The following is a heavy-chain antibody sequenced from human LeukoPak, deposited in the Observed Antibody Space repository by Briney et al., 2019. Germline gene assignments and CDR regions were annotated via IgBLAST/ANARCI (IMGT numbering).Heavy chain of an antibody. J-gene: IGHJ4*02. CDR2: INPNSGGT. V-gene: IGHV1-2*02. CDR1: GYTFTGYY. Sequence: ASVKVSCKASGYTFTGYYMHWVRQAPGQGLEWMGWINPNSGGTNYAQKFQGRVTMTRDTSISTAYMELSRLRSGDTAVYYCARVALSYSSVRFDYWGQGTLVTVSS. D-gene: IGHD6-19*01. CDR3: ARVALSYSSVRFDY.